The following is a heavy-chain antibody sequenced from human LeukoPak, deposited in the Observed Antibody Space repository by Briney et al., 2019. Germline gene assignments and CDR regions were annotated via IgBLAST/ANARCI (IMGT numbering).Heavy chain of an antibody. CDR2: ISGNGGST. Sequence: GGSLRLSCAASGFTFSSYAMSWVRQAPGRGLEWVSAISGNGGSTYYADSVKGRFTISRDNSKNTLYLQMNSLRAEDTAVYYCARDYGSLAFHHWGQGTLVTVSS. CDR1: GFTFSSYA. V-gene: IGHV3-23*01. CDR3: ARDYGSLAFHH. D-gene: IGHD1-26*01. J-gene: IGHJ1*01.